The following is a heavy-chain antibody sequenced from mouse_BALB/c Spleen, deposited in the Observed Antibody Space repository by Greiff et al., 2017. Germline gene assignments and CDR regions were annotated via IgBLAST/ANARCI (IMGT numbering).Heavy chain of an antibody. CDR1: GFTFSSYA. CDR2: ISSGGST. J-gene: IGHJ2*01. V-gene: IGHV5-6-5*01. D-gene: IGHD2-3*01. CDR3: ARETDGYYVPSFDY. Sequence: EVKLVESGGGLVKPGGSLKLSCAASGFTFSSYAMSWVRQTPEKRLEWVASISSGGSTYYPDSVKGRFTISRDNARNILYLQMSSLRSEDTAMYYCARETDGYYVPSFDYWGQGTTLTVSS.